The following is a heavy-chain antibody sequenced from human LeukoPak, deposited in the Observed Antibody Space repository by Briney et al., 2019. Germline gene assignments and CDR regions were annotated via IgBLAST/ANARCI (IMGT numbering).Heavy chain of an antibody. D-gene: IGHD3-22*01. V-gene: IGHV4-31*03. CDR3: ARNYYERGYYYYYGMDV. CDR1: GGSISSGGYY. Sequence: SQTLSLTCTVSGGSISSGGYYWSWIRQHPGKGLEWIGYIYYSGSTYYNPSLKSRVTISVDTSKNQFSLKLSSVTAADTAVYYCARNYYERGYYYYYGMDVWGQGTTVTVFS. J-gene: IGHJ6*02. CDR2: IYYSGST.